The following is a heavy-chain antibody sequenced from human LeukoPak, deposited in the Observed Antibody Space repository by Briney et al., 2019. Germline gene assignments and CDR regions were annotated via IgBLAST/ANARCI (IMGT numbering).Heavy chain of an antibody. CDR3: AKDLRSRANGGDY. CDR2: ISGSGGST. CDR1: GFTVSSNY. J-gene: IGHJ4*02. D-gene: IGHD6-13*01. V-gene: IGHV3-23*01. Sequence: GGSLRLSCAASGFTVSSNYMSWVRQAPGKGLEWVSAISGSGGSTYYADSVKGRFTISRDNSKNTLYLQMNSLRAEDTAVYYCAKDLRSRANGGDYWGQGTLVTVSS.